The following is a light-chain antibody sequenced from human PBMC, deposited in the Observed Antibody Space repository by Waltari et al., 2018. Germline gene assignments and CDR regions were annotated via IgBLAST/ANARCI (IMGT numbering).Light chain of an antibody. CDR3: QKYYTILPT. J-gene: IGKJ3*01. V-gene: IGKV4-1*01. CDR1: QSVFYSSNNKNY. CDR2: WAS. Sequence: DIVMTQSPDSLAVSLRERATINCKSSQSVFYSSNNKNYLAWYQQKPGQPPKLLFYWASPRTSAVPDRFSRAESGTAFSLAIDSMQDEDVAVYYCQKYYTILPTSGPGTKVDIK.